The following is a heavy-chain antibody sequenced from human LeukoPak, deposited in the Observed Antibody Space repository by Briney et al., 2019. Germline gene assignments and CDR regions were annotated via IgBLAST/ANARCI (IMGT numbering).Heavy chain of an antibody. J-gene: IGHJ5*02. CDR2: ISGGGGSI. V-gene: IGHV3-23*01. CDR1: GFTFSSYA. D-gene: IGHD2-21*02. Sequence: GGSLRLSCAASGFTFSSYAMSWVRQAPGKGLEWVSTISGGGGSIYYADSVKGRFTISRDYSKNTLYLQMNSLRAEDTAVYYCAKDVSSCGGDCNWFDPWGQGILVTVSS. CDR3: AKDVSSCGGDCNWFDP.